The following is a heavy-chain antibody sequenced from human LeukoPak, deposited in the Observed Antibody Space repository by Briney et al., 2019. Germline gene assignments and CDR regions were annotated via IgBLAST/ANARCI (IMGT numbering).Heavy chain of an antibody. CDR2: IYHSGST. D-gene: IGHD6-13*01. J-gene: IGHJ4*02. Sequence: SETLSLTCTVSGGSISSGGYYWSWIRQPPGKGLEWIGYIYHSGSTYYNPSLKSRVTISVDRSKNQFSLKLSSVTAADTAVYYCARWHSSSWAWDYWGQGTLVTVSS. V-gene: IGHV4-30-2*01. CDR1: GGSISSGGYY. CDR3: ARWHSSSWAWDY.